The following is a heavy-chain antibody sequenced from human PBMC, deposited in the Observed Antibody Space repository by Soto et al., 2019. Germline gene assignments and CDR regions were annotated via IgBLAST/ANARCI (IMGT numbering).Heavy chain of an antibody. CDR2: IYITAET. V-gene: IGHV4-4*07. D-gene: IGHD5-18*01. Sequence: RSLTCTVSGASLNDYYWAWIRQSAGRGLEWLGRIYITAETNYNPSLESRISMSVDTSKNQFSLKVKSVTAADTAVYYCARGGGYSYGYRYWGQGTLVTVSS. CDR1: GASLNDYY. J-gene: IGHJ4*02. CDR3: ARGGGYSYGYRY.